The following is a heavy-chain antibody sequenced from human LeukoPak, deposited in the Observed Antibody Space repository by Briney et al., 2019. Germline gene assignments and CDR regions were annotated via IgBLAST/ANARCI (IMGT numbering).Heavy chain of an antibody. CDR3: ARDRTHYYDSSGFGLDV. J-gene: IGHJ6*02. D-gene: IGHD3-22*01. CDR1: GFIFTNYF. Sequence: PGGSLRLSCAASGFIFTNYFMSWVRQAPGKGLEWVASIKHDGSEKYYVDSVRGRSTISRDNAKNSLYLQMNSLRAEDTAVYYCARDRTHYYDSSGFGLDVWGQGTTVTVSS. CDR2: IKHDGSEK. V-gene: IGHV3-7*01.